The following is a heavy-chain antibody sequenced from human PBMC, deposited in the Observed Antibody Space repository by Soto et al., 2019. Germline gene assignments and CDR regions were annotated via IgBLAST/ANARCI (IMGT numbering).Heavy chain of an antibody. D-gene: IGHD3-3*01. CDR3: ARGSVEWTPGRFYYYYYMDV. CDR2: INHSGST. Sequence: PSETLSLTCAVYGGSFSGYYWSWIRQPPGKGLEWIGEINHSGSTNYNPSLKSRVTISVDTSKNQFSLKLSSVTAADTAVYYCARGSVEWTPGRFYYYYYMDVWGKGTTVTVSS. V-gene: IGHV4-34*01. J-gene: IGHJ6*03. CDR1: GGSFSGYY.